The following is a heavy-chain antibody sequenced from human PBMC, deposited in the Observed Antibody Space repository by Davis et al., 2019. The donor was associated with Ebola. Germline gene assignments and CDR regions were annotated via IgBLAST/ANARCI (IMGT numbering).Heavy chain of an antibody. CDR1: GGTFSSYA. V-gene: IGHV1-69*05. J-gene: IGHJ4*02. CDR3: AVGYCISSTCHSGYDY. CDR2: IIPIFGTT. D-gene: IGHD2-2*01. Sequence: AASVKVSCKASGGTFSSYALSWVRQAPGQGLEWMGGIIPIFGTTNYAQKLQGRVTLTTDTSTSTAYMELRGLRSDDTAVYYCAVGYCISSTCHSGYDYWGQGTLVTVSS.